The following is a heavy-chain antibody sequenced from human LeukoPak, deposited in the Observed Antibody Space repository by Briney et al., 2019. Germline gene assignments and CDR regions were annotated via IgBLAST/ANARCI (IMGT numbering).Heavy chain of an antibody. J-gene: IGHJ6*03. D-gene: IGHD2-2*03. Sequence: ASVKVCCKASGYTFTSYGISWVRQAPGQGLEWMGWISAYNGNTNYAQKLQGRVTMTTDTSTSTAYMELRSLRSDDTAVYYCARDSWIYYYYYMDVWGKGTTVTVSS. CDR2: ISAYNGNT. CDR3: ARDSWIYYYYYMDV. CDR1: GYTFTSYG. V-gene: IGHV1-18*01.